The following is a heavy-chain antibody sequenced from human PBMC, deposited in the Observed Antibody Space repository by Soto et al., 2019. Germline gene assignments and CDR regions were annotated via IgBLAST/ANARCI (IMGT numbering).Heavy chain of an antibody. J-gene: IGHJ5*02. Sequence: SVKVSCKVSGYTLTGSSMHWVRQAPGKGLEWMGGIIPIFGTANYAQKFQGRVTITADESTSTAYMELSSLRSEDTALYYCARAITMIAVAGGWFDPWGQGTLVTVSS. D-gene: IGHD3-22*01. CDR2: IIPIFGTA. V-gene: IGHV1-69*13. CDR3: ARAITMIAVAGGWFDP. CDR1: GYTLTGSS.